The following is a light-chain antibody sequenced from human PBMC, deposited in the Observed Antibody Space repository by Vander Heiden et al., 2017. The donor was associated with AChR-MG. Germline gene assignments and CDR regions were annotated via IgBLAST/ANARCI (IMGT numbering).Light chain of an antibody. CDR3: QSADSSGTTRV. V-gene: IGLV3-25*03. Sequence: SYELTQPPSVSVSPGQTARITCSGDALPKQYAYWYQQKPGQAPVLVIYKDSERPSGIPERVSGSSSGTTVTLTISGVQAEDKADYYCQSADSSGTTRVFGTGTKVTVL. CDR1: ALPKQY. CDR2: KDS. J-gene: IGLJ1*01.